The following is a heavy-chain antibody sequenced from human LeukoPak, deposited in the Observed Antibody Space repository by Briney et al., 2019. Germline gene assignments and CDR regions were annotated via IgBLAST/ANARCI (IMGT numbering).Heavy chain of an antibody. CDR3: ARGPGARTSEAFDI. CDR2: IYSSGRT. V-gene: IGHV4-61*02. Sequence: SETLSLTCTVSGGSISSGGYYWSWIRQPAGTGLDWIGRIYSSGRTNYNPSLKSRVTMSVDTSKNQISLKLSSVTAADTAVYYCARGPGARTSEAFDIWGQGTMVTVSS. J-gene: IGHJ3*02. D-gene: IGHD1-14*01. CDR1: GGSISSGGYY.